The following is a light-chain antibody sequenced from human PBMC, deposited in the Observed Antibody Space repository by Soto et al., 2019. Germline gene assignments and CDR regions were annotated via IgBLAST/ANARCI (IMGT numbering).Light chain of an antibody. Sequence: DIQMTQSPSTLSASVGDTVTITCRASQSISNWLAWYQQKPGLAPKLLIHKASTLESGVPSRFSGSGSGTEFTLTISSLQPDDFATFYCQQYDRFPYPFGQGTKLEIK. CDR1: QSISNW. J-gene: IGKJ2*01. V-gene: IGKV1-5*03. CDR2: KAS. CDR3: QQYDRFPYP.